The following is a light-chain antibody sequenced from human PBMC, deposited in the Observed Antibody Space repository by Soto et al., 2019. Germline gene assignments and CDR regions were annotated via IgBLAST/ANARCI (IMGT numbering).Light chain of an antibody. CDR3: QQYDNWPGT. CDR2: GAS. CDR1: QSVSNN. V-gene: IGKV3-15*01. Sequence: EIVMTQSPATLSVSLGERASLSCRASQSVSNNLAWYQQKPGQAPRLLIYGASTRATGIPARFSGSGSGTEFTLTISSLQSEDFAVYHCQQYDNWPGTFGQGTKLEIK. J-gene: IGKJ2*01.